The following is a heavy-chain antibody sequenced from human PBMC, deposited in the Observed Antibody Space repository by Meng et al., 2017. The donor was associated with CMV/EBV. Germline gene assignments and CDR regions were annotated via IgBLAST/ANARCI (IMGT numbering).Heavy chain of an antibody. CDR3: AKASSGWFDY. J-gene: IGHJ4*02. V-gene: IGHV3-43*01. D-gene: IGHD6-19*01. CDR2: ISWDGGST. CDR1: GFTCDDYT. Sequence: EGQLVESGGVLVQPGGSLRLSCAASGFTCDDYTMHWVRQAPGKGLEWVSLISWDGGSTYYADSVKGRFTISRDNSKNSLYLQMNSLRTEDTALYYCAKASSGWFDYWGQGTLVTGSS.